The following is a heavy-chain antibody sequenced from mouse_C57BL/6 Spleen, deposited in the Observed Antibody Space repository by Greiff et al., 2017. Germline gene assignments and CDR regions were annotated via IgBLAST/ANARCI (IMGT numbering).Heavy chain of an antibody. D-gene: IGHD2-3*01. CDR3: ARSEDGYYYFDY. J-gene: IGHJ2*01. CDR1: GYAFSSYW. Sequence: QVQLKQSGAELVKPGASVKISCKASGYAFSSYWMNWVKQRPGKGLEWIGQIYPGDGDTNYNGKFKGKATLTADKSSSTAYMQLISLTSEDSAVYFCARSEDGYYYFDYWGQGTTLTVSS. V-gene: IGHV1-80*01. CDR2: IYPGDGDT.